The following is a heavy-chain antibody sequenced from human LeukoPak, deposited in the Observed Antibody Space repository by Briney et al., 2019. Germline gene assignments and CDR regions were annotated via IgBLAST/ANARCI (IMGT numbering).Heavy chain of an antibody. V-gene: IGHV3-33*01. D-gene: IGHD3-10*01. J-gene: IGHJ4*02. Sequence: GGSLRLSCAASGFTFSSYGMHWVRQAPGKGLEWVAVIWYDGSNKYYADSVKGRFTISRDNAKNTLYLQMNSLRAEDTAVYYCAREDVLLWFGAPDYWGQGTLVTVSS. CDR2: IWYDGSNK. CDR1: GFTFSSYG. CDR3: AREDVLLWFGAPDY.